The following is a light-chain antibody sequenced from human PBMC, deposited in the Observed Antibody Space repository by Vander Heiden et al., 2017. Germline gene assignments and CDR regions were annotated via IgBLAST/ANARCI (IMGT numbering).Light chain of an antibody. CDR2: WAS. CDR3: QQYYRTPVT. Sequence: DIVLTQSPDSLAVSLGERATINCKSSQSVLYSSNNRNYLGWNQQKPGQPPKLLIYWASTRESGVPDRFSGSGSGTDFTLTITSLQAEDVAVYYCQQYYRTPVTFGGGTKVEIK. CDR1: QSVLYSSNNRNY. V-gene: IGKV4-1*01. J-gene: IGKJ4*01.